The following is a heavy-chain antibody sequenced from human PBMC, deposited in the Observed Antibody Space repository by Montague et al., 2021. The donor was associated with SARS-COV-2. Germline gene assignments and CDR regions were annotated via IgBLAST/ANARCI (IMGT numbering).Heavy chain of an antibody. CDR1: GGSISSYH. V-gene: IGHV4-59*01. CDR2: IYYSGST. CDR3: ARVRHSGTIFRVAVIDGFDY. J-gene: IGHJ4*02. D-gene: IGHD3-3*01. Sequence: SETLSLTCTVSGGSISSYHWSWIRQPPGKGLEWIGYIYYSGSTNYNPSLKSRVTISVDTSKNQFSLKLSSVTAADTAVYYCARVRHSGTIFRVAVIDGFDYWGQGNLVTVSS.